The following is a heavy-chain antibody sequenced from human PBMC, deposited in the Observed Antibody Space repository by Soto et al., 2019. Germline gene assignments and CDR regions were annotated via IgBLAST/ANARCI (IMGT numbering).Heavy chain of an antibody. Sequence: GGSLRLSCAASGFTFSNAWMSWVRQAPGKGLEWVGRIKSKTDGGTTDYAAPVKGRFTISRDDSKNTLYLQMNSLKTEDTAVYYCTTGLGYCSSTSCFDDSYYDYWGQGTLVTVSS. J-gene: IGHJ4*02. D-gene: IGHD2-2*01. CDR3: TTGLGYCSSTSCFDDSYYDY. CDR1: GFTFSNAW. V-gene: IGHV3-15*01. CDR2: IKSKTDGGTT.